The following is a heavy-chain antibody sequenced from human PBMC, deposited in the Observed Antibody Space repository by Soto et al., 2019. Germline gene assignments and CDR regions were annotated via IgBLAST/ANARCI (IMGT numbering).Heavy chain of an antibody. D-gene: IGHD1-1*01. CDR2: INSDGTTT. J-gene: IGHJ4*02. Sequence: PGGSLRLSCAASGFTFSDYWMHWVRQAPGKGLVWVSRINSDGTTTNYADSVKGRFTISRDNAKKTVFLQMNSLRAEDTAVYYCTRSLLRNDPDRYWGQGALVTVSS. CDR3: TRSLLRNDPDRY. CDR1: GFTFSDYW. V-gene: IGHV3-74*01.